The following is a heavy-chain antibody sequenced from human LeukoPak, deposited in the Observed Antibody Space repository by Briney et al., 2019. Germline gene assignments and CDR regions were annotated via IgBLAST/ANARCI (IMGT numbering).Heavy chain of an antibody. V-gene: IGHV1-2*02. J-gene: IGHJ4*02. D-gene: IGHD2-15*01. Sequence: ASVKVSCKASGYTFTGYYMHWVRQAPGQGLEWMGWINPNSGGTNYAQKFQGRVTMTRDTSISTAYMELSRLRSDDTAVYYCARDRLGYCSGGSCPDFDYWGQGTLVTVSP. CDR2: INPNSGGT. CDR1: GYTFTGYY. CDR3: ARDRLGYCSGGSCPDFDY.